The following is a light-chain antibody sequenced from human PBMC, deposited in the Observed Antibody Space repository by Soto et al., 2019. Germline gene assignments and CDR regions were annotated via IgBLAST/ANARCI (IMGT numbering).Light chain of an antibody. CDR3: HQYGSSLGT. Sequence: EIVLTQSPGTLSLSPGEGATLSCRASQSVTGTNLAWYQQRPGQAPRLLIYDAVRRATGIPDRFSGNGSGTDFTLTISRLEPEDFAVYYCHQYGSSLGTFGQGTKVEI. V-gene: IGKV3-20*01. CDR1: QSVTGTN. J-gene: IGKJ2*01. CDR2: DAV.